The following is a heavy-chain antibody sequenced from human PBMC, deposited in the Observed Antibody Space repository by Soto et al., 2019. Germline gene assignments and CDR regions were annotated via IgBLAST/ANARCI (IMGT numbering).Heavy chain of an antibody. D-gene: IGHD5-18*01. V-gene: IGHV4-61*01. Sequence: SETLCLTCTVSGGYVSSRSYYWSSIRQPPGKGLEWIGYIYYSGSTNYNPSLKSRVTISVDTSKNQFSLKLSSVTAADTAVYYCARLQLWLNYYYYGMDVWGQGTTVTVSS. CDR3: ARLQLWLNYYYYGMDV. J-gene: IGHJ6*02. CDR1: GGYVSSRSYY. CDR2: IYYSGST.